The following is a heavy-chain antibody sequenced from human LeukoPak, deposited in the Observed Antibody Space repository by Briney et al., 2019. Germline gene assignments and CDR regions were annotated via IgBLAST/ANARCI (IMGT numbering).Heavy chain of an antibody. J-gene: IGHJ4*02. CDR3: ARQLGYCSSTSCHGANDY. Sequence: ASVKVSCKASGYTFTSYDINWVRQATGQGLEWMGWMNPNSGNTGYAQKFQGRVTMTGNTSISTAYMELSSPRSEDTAVYYCARQLGYCSSTSCHGANDYWGQGTLVTVSS. V-gene: IGHV1-8*01. D-gene: IGHD2-2*01. CDR2: MNPNSGNT. CDR1: GYTFTSYD.